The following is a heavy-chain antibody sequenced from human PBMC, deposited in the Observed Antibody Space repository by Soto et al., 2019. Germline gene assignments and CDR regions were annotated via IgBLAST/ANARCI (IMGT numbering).Heavy chain of an antibody. CDR3: AKDKGRTAIDY. J-gene: IGHJ4*02. CDR1: GLTFSAAG. Sequence: QVQLVESGGGVVQPGRSLRLSCAASGLTFSAAGMHWVRQAPGKGLELVAFIANDGRSESYADSVKGRFTISRDNSQNRLYLQMNGLRAEDTAVYYCAKDKGRTAIDYWCQGPLVSVSS. V-gene: IGHV3-30*18. CDR2: IANDGRSE.